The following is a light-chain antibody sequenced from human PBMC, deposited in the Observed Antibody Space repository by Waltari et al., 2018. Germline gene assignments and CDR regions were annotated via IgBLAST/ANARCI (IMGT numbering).Light chain of an antibody. CDR2: DTS. J-gene: IGLJ2*01. Sequence: QVVVTQEPSLTVSPGGTVTLTCGPTTGAVTSGHFPYWFLQKPGQAPRTLVYDTSNKHSWTPARFSGSLLGGKAALTLSGAQPEDEAEYYCSVSYSGHVIFGGGTKLTVL. CDR1: TGAVTSGHF. V-gene: IGLV7-46*01. CDR3: SVSYSGHVI.